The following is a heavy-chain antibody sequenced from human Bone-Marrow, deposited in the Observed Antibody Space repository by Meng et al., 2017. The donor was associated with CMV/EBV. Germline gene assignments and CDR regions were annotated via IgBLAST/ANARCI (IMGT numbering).Heavy chain of an antibody. D-gene: IGHD2-2*01. CDR2: LYHTGNT. J-gene: IGHJ6*02. CDR1: GYSITSGYY. Sequence: SETLSLTCTVSGYSITSGYYWGWVRQPPGKGLEWIASLYHTGNTYYKPSLRRRATMSVNASKNQFSLTLDSVTAADTAVYYCVRDCSSAKWSLPGGTYNYYGMDVWGQGTTVTVSS. V-gene: IGHV4-38-2*02. CDR3: VRDCSSAKWSLPGGTYNYYGMDV.